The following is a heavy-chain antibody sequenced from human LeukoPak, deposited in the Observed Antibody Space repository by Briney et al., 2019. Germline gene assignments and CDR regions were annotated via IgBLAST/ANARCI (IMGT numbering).Heavy chain of an antibody. CDR3: AREEYSSSSFDY. CDR2: IWYDGSNK. D-gene: IGHD6-13*01. V-gene: IGHV3-33*01. J-gene: IGHJ4*02. CDR1: GFTFSSYG. Sequence: QPGRSLRLSCAASGFTFSSYGMHWVRQAPGKGLGWVAVIWYDGSNKYYADSVKGRFTISRDNSKNTLYLQMNSLRAEDTAVYYCAREEYSSSSFDYWGQGTLVTVSS.